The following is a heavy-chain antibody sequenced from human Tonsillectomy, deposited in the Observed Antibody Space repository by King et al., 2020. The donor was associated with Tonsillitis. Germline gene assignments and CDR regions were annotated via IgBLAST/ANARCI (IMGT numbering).Heavy chain of an antibody. J-gene: IGHJ4*02. Sequence: VQLVESGGGVVQPGRSLRLSCAASGFTFSSYGMHWVRQAPGKGLEWVAVISYDGSNKYYADSVKGRFTISRDNSKNTLYLQMNSLRAEDTAVYYCANEDTEPNVRSDYWGQRTLVTVSS. CDR1: GFTFSSYG. D-gene: IGHD5-18*01. CDR2: ISYDGSNK. V-gene: IGHV3-30*18. CDR3: ANEDTEPNVRSDY.